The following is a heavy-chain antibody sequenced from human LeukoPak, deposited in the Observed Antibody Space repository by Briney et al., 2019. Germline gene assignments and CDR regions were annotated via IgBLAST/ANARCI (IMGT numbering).Heavy chain of an antibody. V-gene: IGHV3-23*01. D-gene: IGHD3-10*01. Sequence: GGSLRLSCAASGFTFSSDAMSWVRQAPGKGLEWVSAISGRDGSTYYADSVKGRFTISRDNSKNTLYLQMNSLRAEDTAVYYCAKRDYYGSGSYPDYWGQGTLVTVSS. J-gene: IGHJ4*02. CDR1: GFTFSSDA. CDR2: ISGRDGST. CDR3: AKRDYYGSGSYPDY.